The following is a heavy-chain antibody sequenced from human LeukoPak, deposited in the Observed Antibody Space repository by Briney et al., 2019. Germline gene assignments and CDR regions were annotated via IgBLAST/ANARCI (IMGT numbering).Heavy chain of an antibody. D-gene: IGHD2-15*01. Sequence: GGSLRLSCAASGFTFDDYAMHWVRQAPGKGLEWVSLISWDGGSTYYADSVKGRFTISRDNSKNSLYLQMNSLRAEDTALYYCAKDGTGVVVAATYYYYYMDVWGKGTTVTVSS. J-gene: IGHJ6*03. CDR1: GFTFDDYA. CDR3: AKDGTGVVVAATYYYYYMDV. CDR2: ISWDGGST. V-gene: IGHV3-43D*03.